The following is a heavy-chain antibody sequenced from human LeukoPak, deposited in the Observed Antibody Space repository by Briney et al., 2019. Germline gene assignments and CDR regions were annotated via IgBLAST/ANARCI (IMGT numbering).Heavy chain of an antibody. CDR1: GYTFTIYG. CDR3: ARDSVGSSWPNYYYYYYMDV. Sequence: GASVKVSCKASGYTFTIYGISWVRQAQGQGLEWMGWISAYNGNTNYAQKLQGRVTMTTDTSTSTAYMELRSLRSDDTAVYYCARDSVGSSWPNYYYYYYMDVWGKGTTVTVSS. D-gene: IGHD6-13*01. J-gene: IGHJ6*03. CDR2: ISAYNGNT. V-gene: IGHV1-18*01.